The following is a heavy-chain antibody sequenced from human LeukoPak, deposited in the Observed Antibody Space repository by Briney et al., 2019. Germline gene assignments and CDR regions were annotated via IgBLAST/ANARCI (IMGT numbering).Heavy chain of an antibody. CDR1: GYTLTELS. CDR3: AASYYYDSSGSLGIFDI. D-gene: IGHD3-22*01. Sequence: ASVKVSCKVSGYTLTELSMHWARQAPGKGLEWMGGFDPEDGETIYAQKFQGRVTMTEDTSTDTAYMELSSLRSEDTAVYYCAASYYYDSSGSLGIFDIWGQGTMVTVSS. CDR2: FDPEDGET. J-gene: IGHJ3*02. V-gene: IGHV1-24*01.